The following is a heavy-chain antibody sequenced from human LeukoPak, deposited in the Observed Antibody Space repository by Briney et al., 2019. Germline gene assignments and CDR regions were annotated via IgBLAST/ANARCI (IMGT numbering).Heavy chain of an antibody. CDR3: ARHSSGWTFFDY. D-gene: IGHD6-19*01. V-gene: IGHV1-18*01. CDR1: GYTFTSYG. CDR2: ISAYNGNT. J-gene: IGHJ4*02. Sequence: ASVKVSCKASGYTFTSYGISWVRQAPGQGLEWMGWISAYNGNTNYAQKLQGRVTMTTDTSTSTAYMELRSLRSDDTAVYYCARHSSGWTFFDYWAREPWSPSPQ.